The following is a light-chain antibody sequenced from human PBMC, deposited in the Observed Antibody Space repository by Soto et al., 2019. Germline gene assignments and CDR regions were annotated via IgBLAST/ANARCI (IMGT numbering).Light chain of an antibody. J-gene: IGLJ3*02. CDR1: SSNIGAGYD. V-gene: IGLV1-40*01. CDR3: QSYDSSWV. CDR2: GNS. Sequence: QPVLTQPPSVSGAPGQRVTISCTESSSNIGAGYDVHWYQQLPGTAPKLLIYGNSNRPSGVPDRFSGSKSGTSASLAITGLQAEDEADYYCQSYDSSWVFGGGTKLTVL.